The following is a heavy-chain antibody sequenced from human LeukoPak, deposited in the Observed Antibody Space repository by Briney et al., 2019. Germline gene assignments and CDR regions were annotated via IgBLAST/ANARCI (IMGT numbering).Heavy chain of an antibody. Sequence: SETLPLTCTVSGGSISSYYWSWIRQPPGKGLEWIGYIYYSGSTNYNPSLKSRVTISVDTSKNQFSLKLSSVTAADTAVYYCASTNFSSGWYGAFDIWGQGTMVTVSS. V-gene: IGHV4-59*01. CDR2: IYYSGST. CDR1: GGSISSYY. CDR3: ASTNFSSGWYGAFDI. D-gene: IGHD6-19*01. J-gene: IGHJ3*02.